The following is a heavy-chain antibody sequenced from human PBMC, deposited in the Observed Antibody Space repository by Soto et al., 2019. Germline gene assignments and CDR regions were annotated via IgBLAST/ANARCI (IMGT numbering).Heavy chain of an antibody. CDR2: MNPNSGNT. CDR1: GYTFNSYD. D-gene: IGHD4-17*01. J-gene: IGHJ5*02. Sequence: GASVKVSCKASGYTFNSYDINWVRQATGQGLEWMGWMNPNSGNTGYAQKFQGRVTMTRNTSISTAYMELSSLRSEDTAVYYCARGRVTSYGDHGIWFDPWGQGTLVTVSS. V-gene: IGHV1-8*01. CDR3: ARGRVTSYGDHGIWFDP.